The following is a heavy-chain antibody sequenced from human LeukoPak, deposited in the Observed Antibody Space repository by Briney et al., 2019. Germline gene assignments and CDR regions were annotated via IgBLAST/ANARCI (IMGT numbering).Heavy chain of an antibody. D-gene: IGHD6-19*01. V-gene: IGHV3-23*01. CDR3: AKDIQWLDAEYSQY. Sequence: GGSLRLSCAASGFSFSSYAMSWVRQAPGKGLEWVSGISGSGSNAYYADSVKGRFTISRDNSKKTLYLQMNSLRAEDTAVYYCAKDIQWLDAEYSQYWGQGTLVTVSS. CDR2: ISGSGSNA. J-gene: IGHJ1*01. CDR1: GFSFSSYA.